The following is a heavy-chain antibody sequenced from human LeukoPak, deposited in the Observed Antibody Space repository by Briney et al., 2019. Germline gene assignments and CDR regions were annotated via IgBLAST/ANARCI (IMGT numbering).Heavy chain of an antibody. J-gene: IGHJ4*02. CDR1: GFTFSSYD. Sequence: GGSLRLSCAASGFTFSSYDMSWVRQAPGKGLEWVSGTSGGGVTTYYADSVKGRFTISRDNSKNTLYLQMNSLRAEDTAVYYCAKGSHSSGYSSFDYWGQGTLVTISS. CDR3: AKGSHSSGYSSFDY. CDR2: TSGGGVTT. V-gene: IGHV3-23*01. D-gene: IGHD6-19*01.